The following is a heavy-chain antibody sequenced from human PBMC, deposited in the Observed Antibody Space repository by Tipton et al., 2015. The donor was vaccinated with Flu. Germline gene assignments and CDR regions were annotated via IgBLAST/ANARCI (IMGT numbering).Heavy chain of an antibody. Sequence: SLRLSCAASGFTFSDYWISWVRQAPGKGLEWVANINQNGSKIYYVDSVEGRFTISRDNAKNSLYLQMNSLRAEDTGIYFCVRAIGSSGSSWGQGTLVTVS. CDR3: VRAIGSSGSS. J-gene: IGHJ5*02. CDR2: INQNGSKI. D-gene: IGHD3-10*01. CDR1: GFTFSDYW. V-gene: IGHV3-7*01.